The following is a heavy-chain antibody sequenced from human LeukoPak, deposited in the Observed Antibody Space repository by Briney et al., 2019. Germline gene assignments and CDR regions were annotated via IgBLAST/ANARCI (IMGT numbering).Heavy chain of an antibody. CDR1: GGSISSSSYY. Sequence: SETLSLTCTVSGGSISSSSYYWGWIRQPPGKGLEWIGSIYYSGSTYYNPSLKSRVTISVDTSKNQFSLKLSSVTAADTAVYYCAGLLGDDITGSFYDFWSGYYDYWGQGTLVTVSS. D-gene: IGHD3-3*01. V-gene: IGHV4-39*07. CDR2: IYYSGST. CDR3: AGLLGDDITGSFYDFWSGYYDY. J-gene: IGHJ4*02.